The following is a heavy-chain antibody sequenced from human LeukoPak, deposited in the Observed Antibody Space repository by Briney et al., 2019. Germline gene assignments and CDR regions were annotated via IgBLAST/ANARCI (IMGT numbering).Heavy chain of an antibody. V-gene: IGHV3-53*01. J-gene: IGHJ4*02. CDR3: ARDLLGDSIL. CDR2: ICSGGST. D-gene: IGHD3-16*01. CDR1: GSTFSRYW. Sequence: GGSLRLSCAASGSTFSRYWMSWVRQAPGKGLEWVSVICSGGSTYYADSVKGRFTISRDNSKNTLYLQMNSLRAEDTAVYYCARDLLGDSILWGQGTLVTVSS.